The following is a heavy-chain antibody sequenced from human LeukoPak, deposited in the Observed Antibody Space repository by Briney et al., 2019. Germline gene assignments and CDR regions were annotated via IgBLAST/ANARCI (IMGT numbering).Heavy chain of an antibody. CDR2: IYYSGST. CDR1: GGSISSYY. CDR3: ARAWPHYYDSSGYYYFDY. Sequence: SETLSLTCTVSGGSISSYYWSWIRQPPGKGLEWIGYIYYSGSTNYNPSLKSRVTISVDTSKNQFSLKLSSVTAADTAVYYCARAWPHYYDSSGYYYFDYWGQGTLVTVSS. D-gene: IGHD3-22*01. J-gene: IGHJ4*02. V-gene: IGHV4-59*01.